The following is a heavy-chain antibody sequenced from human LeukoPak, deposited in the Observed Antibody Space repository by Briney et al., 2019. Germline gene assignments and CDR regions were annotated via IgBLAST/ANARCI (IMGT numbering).Heavy chain of an antibody. D-gene: IGHD3-22*01. Sequence: ASVKVSCKASRYTFTSYYMHWVRRAPGQGLEWMGIINPSGGSTSYAQKFQGRVTMTRDTSTSTVYMELSSLRSEDTAVYYCARDLQMNYYDSSGYYYHDAFDIWGQGTMVTVSS. V-gene: IGHV1-46*01. CDR3: ARDLQMNYYDSSGYYYHDAFDI. J-gene: IGHJ3*02. CDR2: INPSGGST. CDR1: RYTFTSYY.